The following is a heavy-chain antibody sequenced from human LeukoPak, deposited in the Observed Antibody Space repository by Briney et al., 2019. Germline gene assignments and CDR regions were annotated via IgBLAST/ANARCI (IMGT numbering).Heavy chain of an antibody. CDR1: GGSFSVYY. D-gene: IGHD3-3*01. Sequence: SETLSLTCAVYGGSFSVYYWSWVRQPPGKGLEWIGEINHSGSTNYNPALKSRVTISVDTSKTQFSLKLSSVTAADSAVSYCARGAVGIIRFLEWPRRLGARYFDYWGQGTLVTVSS. J-gene: IGHJ4*02. CDR3: ARGAVGIIRFLEWPRRLGARYFDY. V-gene: IGHV4-34*01. CDR2: INHSGST.